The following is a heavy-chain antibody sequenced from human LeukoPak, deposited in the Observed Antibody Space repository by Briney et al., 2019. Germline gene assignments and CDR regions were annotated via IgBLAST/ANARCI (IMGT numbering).Heavy chain of an antibody. CDR1: GFTFSSYA. CDR3: VKGGIVVVTAILRAFDY. V-gene: IGHV3-64D*06. J-gene: IGHJ4*02. D-gene: IGHD2-21*02. CDR2: ISSNGGST. Sequence: RGSLRLSCSASGFTFSSYAMHWVRQAPGKGLEYVSAISSNGGSTYYADSVKGRFTISRDNSKNTLYLQMSSLRAEDTAVYYCVKGGIVVVTAILRAFDYWGQGTLVTVSS.